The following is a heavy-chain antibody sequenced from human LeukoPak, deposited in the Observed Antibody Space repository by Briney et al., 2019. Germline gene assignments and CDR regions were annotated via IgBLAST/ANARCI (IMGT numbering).Heavy chain of an antibody. CDR2: ISYDGSNK. Sequence: GGSLRLSCAASGFTFSNAWMSWVRQAPGKGLEWVAVISYDGSNKYYADSVKGRFTISRDNSKNSLYLQLNSLRTEDTALYYCAKAAVGVLVTAIPKDWGQGTLVTVSS. CDR3: AKAAVGVLVTAIPKD. D-gene: IGHD2-21*02. J-gene: IGHJ4*02. CDR1: GFTFSNAW. V-gene: IGHV3-30*18.